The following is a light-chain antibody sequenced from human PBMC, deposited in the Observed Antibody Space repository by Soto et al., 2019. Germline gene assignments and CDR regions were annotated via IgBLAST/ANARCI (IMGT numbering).Light chain of an antibody. CDR2: GTS. CDR3: QQYGRSPPT. CDR1: ESMSSTY. J-gene: IGKJ2*01. V-gene: IGKV3-20*01. Sequence: EIVLTQSPGTLPLSPGERATLSCRTSESMSSTYLAWYQQTPGQAPRLLIHGTSSRASDIPDRFSGSGSGTDFTLTISRLEPEDFAVYFCQQYGRSPPTFGPGTKLEIK.